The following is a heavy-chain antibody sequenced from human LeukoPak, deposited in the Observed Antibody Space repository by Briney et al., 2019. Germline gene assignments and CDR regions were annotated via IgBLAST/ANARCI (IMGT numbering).Heavy chain of an antibody. Sequence: SETLSLTCTVSGGSTSSHYWSWIRQPPGKGLEWIGYIYYSGSTNYNPSLKSRVTISVDTSKNQFSLKLSSVTAADTAVYYCARGGSGSYYGDFDYWGQGTLVTVSS. CDR1: GGSTSSHY. CDR2: IYYSGST. V-gene: IGHV4-59*11. J-gene: IGHJ4*02. D-gene: IGHD1-26*01. CDR3: ARGGSGSYYGDFDY.